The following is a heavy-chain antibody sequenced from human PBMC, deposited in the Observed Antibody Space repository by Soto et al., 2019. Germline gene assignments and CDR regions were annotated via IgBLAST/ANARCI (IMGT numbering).Heavy chain of an antibody. J-gene: IGHJ6*02. V-gene: IGHV1-8*01. Sequence: GASVKVSCKASGYTFTSSDINWVRQATGQGLEWMGWMNPNSGDTGDAQKFQGRVTMTRNTSISTAYMELRSLRSEDTAVYYCAIGLYYDFWSGYYTGLGYYYGMDVWGQGTTVTVSS. CDR1: GYTFTSSD. D-gene: IGHD3-3*01. CDR3: AIGLYYDFWSGYYTGLGYYYGMDV. CDR2: MNPNSGDT.